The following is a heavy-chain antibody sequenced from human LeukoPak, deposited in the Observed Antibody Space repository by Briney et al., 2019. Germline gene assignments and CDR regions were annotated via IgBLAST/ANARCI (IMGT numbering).Heavy chain of an antibody. V-gene: IGHV4-30-4*08. CDR1: GGSISSGDYY. CDR3: AREGASIAALDAFDI. D-gene: IGHD6-6*01. CDR2: IYYSGST. Sequence: SETLSLTCTVSGGSISSGDYYWSWIRQPPGKGLEWIGYIYYSGSTYYNPSLKSRVTISVDTSKNQFSLKLSSVTAADTAVYYCAREGASIAALDAFDIWGQGTMVTVSS. J-gene: IGHJ3*02.